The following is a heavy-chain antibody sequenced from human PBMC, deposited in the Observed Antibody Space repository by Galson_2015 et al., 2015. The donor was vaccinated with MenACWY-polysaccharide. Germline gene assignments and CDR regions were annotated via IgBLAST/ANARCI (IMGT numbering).Heavy chain of an antibody. Sequence: SLRLSCAASGFTFSNYAMSWVRQAPWKGLEWVANIKKDGSEKYYVDSVKGRFTISRDNALYLQMNSLRAEDTAVYFCARGHYGMDVWGQGTTVTVSS. CDR2: IKKDGSEK. V-gene: IGHV3-7*01. CDR1: GFTFSNYA. J-gene: IGHJ6*02. CDR3: ARGHYGMDV.